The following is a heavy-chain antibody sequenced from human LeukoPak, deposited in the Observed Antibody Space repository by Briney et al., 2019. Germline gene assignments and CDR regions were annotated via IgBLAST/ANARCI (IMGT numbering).Heavy chain of an antibody. D-gene: IGHD2-21*02. J-gene: IGHJ4*02. Sequence: SETLSLTCTVSGGSISRYYWSWIRQPPGKGLERIGYIYYSGSTNYNPSLKSRVTISVDTSKNQFSLKLSSVTAADTAVYYCARYVVVTAYFDYWGQGTLVTVSS. V-gene: IGHV4-59*01. CDR2: IYYSGST. CDR1: GGSISRYY. CDR3: ARYVVVTAYFDY.